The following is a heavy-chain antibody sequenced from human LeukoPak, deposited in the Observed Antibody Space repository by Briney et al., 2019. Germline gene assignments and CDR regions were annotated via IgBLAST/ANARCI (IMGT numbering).Heavy chain of an antibody. J-gene: IGHJ1*01. CDR3: ARPQGAYCSSTSCYTEYFQH. D-gene: IGHD2-2*02. CDR1: GFTFSSYW. CDR2: INTDGSST. V-gene: IGHV3-74*01. Sequence: GGSLRLSCAASGFTFSSYWMHWVRHAPGKGLVWVSRINTDGSSTSYADSVKGRFTISRDNAKNTLYLQMNSLRAEDTAVYYCARPQGAYCSSTSCYTEYFQHWGQGTLVTVSS.